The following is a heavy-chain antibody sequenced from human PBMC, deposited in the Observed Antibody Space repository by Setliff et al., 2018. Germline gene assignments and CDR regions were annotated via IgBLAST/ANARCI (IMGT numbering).Heavy chain of an antibody. J-gene: IGHJ1*01. CDR3: ARGKDYSDGSGYPIFQH. D-gene: IGHD3-22*01. CDR2: ISSSGYTI. CDR1: LDDYY. V-gene: IGHV3-11*04. Sequence: LDDYYMTWIRQAPGKGLEWISYISSSGYTIYYANSVKGRFSISRDDALNSLFLEMNSLRVDDTAIYYCARGKDYSDGSGYPIFQHWGQGTPVTVSS.